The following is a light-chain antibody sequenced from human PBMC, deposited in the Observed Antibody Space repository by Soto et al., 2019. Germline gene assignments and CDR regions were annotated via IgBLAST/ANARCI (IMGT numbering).Light chain of an antibody. CDR3: QVWDSSSDHSV. V-gene: IGLV3-21*04. J-gene: IGLJ2*01. CDR1: NIGSKS. Sequence: SSVLTQPPSVSVAPGKTARITCGGNNIGSKSVHWYQQKPGQAPVLVIYYDSDRPSGIPERFSGSNSGNTATLTISRVEAGDEADYYCQVWDSSSDHSVFGGGTKVTVL. CDR2: YDS.